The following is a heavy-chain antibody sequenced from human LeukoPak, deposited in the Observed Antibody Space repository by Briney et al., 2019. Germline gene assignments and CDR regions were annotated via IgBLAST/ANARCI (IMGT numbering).Heavy chain of an antibody. V-gene: IGHV3-48*03. CDR3: ARDHNYYYGMDV. J-gene: IGHJ6*02. CDR1: GFTFSSYE. Sequence: GGSLRLSCAASGFTFSSYEMNWVRQAPGKGLEWVSYISSSGSTMYYADSVKGRFTISRDNAKNSLYLQMNSLRAEDTAVYYCARDHNYYYGMDVWGQGTTVTVSS. CDR2: ISSSGSTM.